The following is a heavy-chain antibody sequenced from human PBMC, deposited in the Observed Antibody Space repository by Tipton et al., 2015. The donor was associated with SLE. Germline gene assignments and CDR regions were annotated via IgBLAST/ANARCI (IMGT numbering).Heavy chain of an antibody. CDR2: ISWNSGNK. V-gene: IGHV3-9*01. CDR3: ARSPRGGLRGEYYFDY. CDR1: GFTFDDFA. J-gene: IGHJ4*02. Sequence: SLRLSCLASGFTFDDFALFWVRQVPGKALEWVSGISWNSGNKDYADSVKGRFTISRDNAKNSLYLQMSSLKPEDTALYYCARSPRGGLRGEYYFDYWGQGTLVTVSS. D-gene: IGHD3-16*01.